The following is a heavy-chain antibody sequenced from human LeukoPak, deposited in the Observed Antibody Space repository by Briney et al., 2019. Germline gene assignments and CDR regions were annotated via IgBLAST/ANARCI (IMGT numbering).Heavy chain of an antibody. J-gene: IGHJ6*04. CDR2: ISHDGSNR. V-gene: IGHV3-30*04. Sequence: GGSLRLSCAASGFTLSSYGRHWVRQAPGKGLEWVAGISHDGSNRFYGDSVKGRFTISRDNSNNTLYLEMNSLRAGDTAVFFCARDAIRYCTSTNCYQLDVWGKGTTVTVSS. D-gene: IGHD2-2*01. CDR3: ARDAIRYCTSTNCYQLDV. CDR1: GFTLSSYG.